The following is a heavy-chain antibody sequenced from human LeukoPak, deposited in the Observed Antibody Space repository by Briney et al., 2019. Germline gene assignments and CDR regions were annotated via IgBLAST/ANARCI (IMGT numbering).Heavy chain of an antibody. CDR1: GFTFSSYA. V-gene: IGHV3-23*01. D-gene: IGHD6-19*01. Sequence: PGGSLRLSCAASGFTFSSYAMSWVRQAPGKGLEWVSAISGSGGSTYYADSVKGRFTISRDNSKNTLYLQMNSLRAEDTAVYYCAKGRRDGSGWFWFDPWGQGTLVTVSS. CDR3: AKGRRDGSGWFWFDP. J-gene: IGHJ5*02. CDR2: ISGSGGST.